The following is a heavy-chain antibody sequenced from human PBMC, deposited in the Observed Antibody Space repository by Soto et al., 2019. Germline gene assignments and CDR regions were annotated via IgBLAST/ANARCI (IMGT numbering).Heavy chain of an antibody. CDR3: ARLTKGAEYSCGFDY. D-gene: IGHD5-18*01. CDR1: GGTFSSYA. CDR2: IIPIFGTA. Sequence: QVQLVQSGAEVKKPGSSVKVSCKASGGTFSSYAISWVRQAPGPALEWMGGIIPIFGTANYAQKFQGRVRITADESTSTAYMELSSLRSEDTAVYYCARLTKGAEYSCGFDYWGQGTLVTVSS. J-gene: IGHJ4*02. V-gene: IGHV1-69*01.